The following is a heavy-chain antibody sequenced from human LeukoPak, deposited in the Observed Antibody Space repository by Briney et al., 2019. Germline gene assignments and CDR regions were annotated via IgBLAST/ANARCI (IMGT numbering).Heavy chain of an antibody. V-gene: IGHV4-30-2*01. CDR3: ASLTKADAFDI. J-gene: IGHJ3*02. CDR2: IYHSGST. Sequence: SETLSLTCAVSGGSISSGGYSWSWIRQHPGKGLEWIGYIYHSGSTYYNPSLESRVTISVDRSKNQFSLKLSSVTAADTAVYYCASLTKADAFDIWGQGTMVTVSS. CDR1: GGSISSGGYS.